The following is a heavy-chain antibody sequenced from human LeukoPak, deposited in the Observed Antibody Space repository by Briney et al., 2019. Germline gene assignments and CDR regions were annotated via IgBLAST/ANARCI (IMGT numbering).Heavy chain of an antibody. J-gene: IGHJ3*02. CDR3: ARRRDYDILTGPLNAFDI. V-gene: IGHV1-18*01. Sequence: ASVKVSCKASGYTFTSYGISWVRQAPGQGLEWMGWISAYNGNTNYAQKLQGRVTMTTDTSTSTACMELRSLRSDDTAVYYCARRRDYDILTGPLNAFDIWGQGTMVTVSS. CDR1: GYTFTSYG. D-gene: IGHD3-9*01. CDR2: ISAYNGNT.